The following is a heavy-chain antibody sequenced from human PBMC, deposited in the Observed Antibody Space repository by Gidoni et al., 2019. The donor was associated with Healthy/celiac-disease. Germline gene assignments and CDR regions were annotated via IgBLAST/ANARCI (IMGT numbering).Heavy chain of an antibody. V-gene: IGHV4-39*07. Sequence: QLQLQESGPGLVKPSGTLSLTCTVPGGSISSSSYYWGWTRQPPGKGLEWIGRIYYSGSTYYNPSLKSRVTISVDTSKNQFSLKLSAVTAADTAVYYCARGDFWWGPCGYWGQGTLVTVSS. CDR2: IYYSGST. J-gene: IGHJ4*02. D-gene: IGHD3-3*01. CDR3: ARGDFWWGPCGY. CDR1: GGSISSSSYY.